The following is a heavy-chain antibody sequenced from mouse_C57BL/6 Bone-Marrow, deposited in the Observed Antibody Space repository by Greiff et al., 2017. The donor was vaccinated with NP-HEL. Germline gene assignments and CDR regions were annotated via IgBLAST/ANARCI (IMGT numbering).Heavy chain of an antibody. CDR1: GYTFTSYG. CDR2: IYPRSGNT. V-gene: IGHV1-81*01. Sequence: QVQLQQSGAELARPGASVKLSCKASGYTFTSYGISWVKQRTGQGLEWIGEIYPRSGNTYYNEKFKGKATLTADKSSSTAYMELRSLTSEDSAVYFCARGGTGALAWFAYGGQGTLVTVSA. CDR3: ARGGTGALAWFAY. J-gene: IGHJ3*01. D-gene: IGHD4-1*01.